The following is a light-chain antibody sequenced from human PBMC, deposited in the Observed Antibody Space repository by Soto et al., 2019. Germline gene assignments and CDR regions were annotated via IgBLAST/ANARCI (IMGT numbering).Light chain of an antibody. V-gene: IGKV3-15*01. CDR2: DAS. J-gene: IGKJ5*01. CDR3: QQSNNWPPIT. Sequence: EIVMTQSPATLSVTPEERATLSCRASQSVSSNLAWYQQKPGQAPRRLIYDASTRATGFPARLSGSGSGTEFTLTISSLQSEDFAVYYCQQSNNWPPITFGQGTRLEIK. CDR1: QSVSSN.